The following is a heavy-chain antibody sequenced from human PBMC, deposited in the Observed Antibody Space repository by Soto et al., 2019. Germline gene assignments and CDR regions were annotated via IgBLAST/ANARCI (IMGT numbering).Heavy chain of an antibody. J-gene: IGHJ4*02. Sequence: ASVKVSCKASGYTFTTYAISWLRQAPGQGLEWMGWSNTYTGNTDYAGSLQGRVTMTTDTSTNTAYMELRSPTSDDTAIYYCARDRLSRASTITFDYWGQGVLVTVSS. CDR2: SNTYTGNT. CDR3: ARDRLSRASTITFDY. D-gene: IGHD2-15*01. CDR1: GYTFTTYA. V-gene: IGHV1-18*01.